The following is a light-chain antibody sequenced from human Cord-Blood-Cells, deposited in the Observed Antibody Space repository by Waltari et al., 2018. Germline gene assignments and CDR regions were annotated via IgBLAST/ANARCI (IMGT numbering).Light chain of an antibody. CDR2: EVS. Sequence: QSALTQPDSVSGSPGQSITISCTGTSSDVGSYNLVSWYQQHPGKAPKLMIYEVSKRPSGVSNRFSGSKSGNTASLTISGLQAEDEADYYCCSYAGSSTYVFGTGTKVTVL. J-gene: IGLJ1*01. CDR3: CSYAGSSTYV. V-gene: IGLV2-23*02. CDR1: SSDVGSYNL.